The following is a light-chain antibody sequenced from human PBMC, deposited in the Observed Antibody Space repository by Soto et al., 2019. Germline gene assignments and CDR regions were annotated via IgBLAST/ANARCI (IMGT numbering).Light chain of an antibody. CDR1: QSVSSY. V-gene: IGKV3-20*01. CDR2: GAS. Sequence: IVLTQSTGSLSLSPGERATLSCRASQSVSSYLAWYQQKPGQAPRLLIYGASSRATGIPDRFSGSGSGTDFTLTISRLEPEDFAVYYCQQYGSSLITFGQGTRLENK. J-gene: IGKJ5*01. CDR3: QQYGSSLIT.